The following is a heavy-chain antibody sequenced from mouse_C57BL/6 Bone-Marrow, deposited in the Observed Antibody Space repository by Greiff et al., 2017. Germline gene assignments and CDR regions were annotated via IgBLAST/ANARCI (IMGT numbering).Heavy chain of an antibody. J-gene: IGHJ4*01. D-gene: IGHD2-5*01. CDR1: GYTFTSYG. Sequence: VQLQQSGAELARPGASVKLSCEASGYTFTSYGISWVKQRTGQGLEWIGEIYPRSGNTYYNEKFKGKATLTADKSSSTAYMELRSLTSEDSAVYFCARPPYSNLMDYWGQGTSVTVSS. CDR3: ARPPYSNLMDY. V-gene: IGHV1-81*01. CDR2: IYPRSGNT.